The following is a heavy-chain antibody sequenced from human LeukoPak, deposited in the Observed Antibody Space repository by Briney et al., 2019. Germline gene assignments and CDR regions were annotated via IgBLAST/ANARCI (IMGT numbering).Heavy chain of an antibody. Sequence: ASVKVSCKASGYTFTSYYMHWVRQAPGQGLEWMGIINPSGGSTSYAQKSQGRVTMTRDMSTSTVYMELSSLRSEDTAVYYCARSMEDWFDPWGQGTLVTVSS. J-gene: IGHJ5*02. D-gene: IGHD6-6*01. CDR2: INPSGGST. CDR3: ARSMEDWFDP. CDR1: GYTFTSYY. V-gene: IGHV1-46*01.